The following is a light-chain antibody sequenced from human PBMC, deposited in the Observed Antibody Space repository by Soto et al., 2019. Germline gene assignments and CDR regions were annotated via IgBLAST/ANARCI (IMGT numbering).Light chain of an antibody. CDR3: QQYDTSPLT. V-gene: IGKV3-20*01. J-gene: IGKJ4*01. CDR2: AAS. CDR1: QSVSSTY. Sequence: EIVLTQSPGTLSLSPGETATLSCRASQSVSSTYLAWYQQKPGQAPRLLIYAASSRATGIPDRFSGSGSGTDFTLSIGRLEPEDFAVYYCQQYDTSPLTFGGGTKVEIK.